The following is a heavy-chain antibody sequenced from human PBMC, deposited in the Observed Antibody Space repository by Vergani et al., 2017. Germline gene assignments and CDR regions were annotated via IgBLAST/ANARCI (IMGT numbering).Heavy chain of an antibody. CDR3: ARELITMVRGRLNSGLDY. Sequence: QVQLVQSGAEVKKPGSSVKVSCKASGGTFSSYAISWVRQAPGQGLGWMGRIIPILGIANYAQKFQGRVTLTADKSTSTAYMELSSLRSEDTAVYYCARELITMVRGRLNSGLDYWGQGTLVTVSS. D-gene: IGHD3-10*01. J-gene: IGHJ4*02. CDR1: GGTFSSYA. CDR2: IIPILGIA. V-gene: IGHV1-69*04.